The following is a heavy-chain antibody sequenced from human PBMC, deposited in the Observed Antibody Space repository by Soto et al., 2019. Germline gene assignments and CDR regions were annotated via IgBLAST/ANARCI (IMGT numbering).Heavy chain of an antibody. V-gene: IGHV3-21*01. CDR1: GMPFAGYN. Sequence: GGSLRLSCVTSGMPFAGYNMNWVRQSPGKGLEWVSTISRSSTYFYYADSVKGRFTVSRDDAKNSLFLHMGGLTTDDTGVYFCVRDISGPPARNWFDPWCQGNVVTVSS. D-gene: IGHD6-19*01. J-gene: IGHJ5*02. CDR3: VRDISGPPARNWFDP. CDR2: ISRSSTYF.